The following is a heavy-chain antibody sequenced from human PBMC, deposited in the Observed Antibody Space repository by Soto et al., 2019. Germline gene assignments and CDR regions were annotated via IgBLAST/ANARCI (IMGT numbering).Heavy chain of an antibody. CDR1: GGTFTSYY. V-gene: IGHV1-46*01. Sequence: GASVKVSCKASGGTFTSYYMHWVRQAPGQGLELMGIINPSGGSTSYAQKFQGRVTMTRDTSTSTVYMELSSLRSEDTAVYYCARGKGLCSGGSCYSEVFDYWGQGTLVTVSS. CDR3: ARGKGLCSGGSCYSEVFDY. CDR2: INPSGGST. J-gene: IGHJ4*02. D-gene: IGHD2-15*01.